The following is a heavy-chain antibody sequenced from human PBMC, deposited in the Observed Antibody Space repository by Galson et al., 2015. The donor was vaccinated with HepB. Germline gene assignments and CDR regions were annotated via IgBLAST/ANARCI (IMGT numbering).Heavy chain of an antibody. D-gene: IGHD4-23*01. CDR3: ARGPMGKTRAPLDY. J-gene: IGHJ4*02. CDR1: GFKFSIYG. V-gene: IGHV3-33*08. CDR2: IWCDGSTK. Sequence: SLRLSCAASGFKFSIYGMEWVRQAPGKGLEWVAGIWCDGSTKKYADSVKGRFTISRDNSQNTLYLQMNSLRVEETAVYYCARGPMGKTRAPLDYWGQGTLVTVSS.